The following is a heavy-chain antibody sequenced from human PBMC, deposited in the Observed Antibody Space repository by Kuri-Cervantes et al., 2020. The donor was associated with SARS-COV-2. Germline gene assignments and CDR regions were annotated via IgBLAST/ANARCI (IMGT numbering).Heavy chain of an antibody. D-gene: IGHD2-2*01. CDR3: ARANIVVVPAALGAIIYYYYYMDV. V-gene: IGHV3-74*03. CDR1: GFTFSDYW. J-gene: IGHJ6*03. CDR2: VNSGGSNT. Sequence: GESLKISCAASGFTFSDYWMHWVRQGPGKGLQWVARVNSGGSNTMYADSVEGRSTVSRDNTKNTLYLQMNSLRAEDTAVYYCARANIVVVPAALGAIIYYYYYMDVWGKGTTVTVSS.